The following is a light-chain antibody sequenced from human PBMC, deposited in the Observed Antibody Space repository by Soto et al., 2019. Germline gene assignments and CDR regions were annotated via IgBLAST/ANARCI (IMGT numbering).Light chain of an antibody. V-gene: IGLV2-14*01. CDR2: EVS. J-gene: IGLJ3*02. CDR3: RSYTSSRTRV. CDR1: SSDVGGYNY. Sequence: QSALTQPASVSGSPGQSITISCTGTSSDVGGYNYVSWYQQHPGKAPKLMISEVSTLPSGVSNRFSGSESGNTASLTISGLQAEDEADYYCRSYTSSRTRVFGGGTTLTVL.